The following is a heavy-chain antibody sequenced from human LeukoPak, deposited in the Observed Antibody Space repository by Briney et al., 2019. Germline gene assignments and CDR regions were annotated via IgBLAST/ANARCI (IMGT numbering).Heavy chain of an antibody. CDR2: IYYSGST. J-gene: IGHJ6*02. D-gene: IGHD3-3*01. CDR3: ARALTYYDFWSGRTGDYYYGMDV. CDR1: GVSISSYY. Sequence: SETLSLTCTVSGVSISSYYWSWIRQPPGKGLEWMGYIYYSGSTNYNSSLKSRLTISVDTSKNKFSLKLSSVTAADTAVYYCARALTYYDFWSGRTGDYYYGMDVWGQGTTVTVSS. V-gene: IGHV4-59*01.